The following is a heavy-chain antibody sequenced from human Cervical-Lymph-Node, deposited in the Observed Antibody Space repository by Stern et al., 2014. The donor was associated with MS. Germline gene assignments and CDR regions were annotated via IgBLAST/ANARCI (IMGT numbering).Heavy chain of an antibody. Sequence: VQLVQSGAEVKKPGASVKVSCKISGKTLSEISMHWVRQAPGNGLEWMGGFDPEDGETIYAQNFQGRVIMTEDTSSDTAYMELSSLRSEDTAVYYCATDLRFGEVLSSHDTFDPWGQGTLVTVSS. CDR2: FDPEDGET. J-gene: IGHJ5*02. D-gene: IGHD3-10*01. CDR1: GKTLSEIS. V-gene: IGHV1-24*01. CDR3: ATDLRFGEVLSSHDTFDP.